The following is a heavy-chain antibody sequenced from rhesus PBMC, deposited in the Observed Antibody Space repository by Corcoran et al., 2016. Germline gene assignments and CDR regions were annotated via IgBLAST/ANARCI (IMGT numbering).Heavy chain of an antibody. D-gene: IGHD3-3*01. V-gene: IGHV4-160*01. J-gene: IGHJ2*01. Sequence: QLQLQESGPGLVKPSETLSLTCAVSGGSISGYWWSWIRQPPGKGLEWIGRIDSSGSTDYTPSPKSRVTISRDTSKNQFSLKLSSVTAADTAVYYCARDPSYYNIWTGYWYFDLWGPGTPITISS. CDR3: ARDPSYYNIWTGYWYFDL. CDR1: GGSISGYW. CDR2: IDSSGST.